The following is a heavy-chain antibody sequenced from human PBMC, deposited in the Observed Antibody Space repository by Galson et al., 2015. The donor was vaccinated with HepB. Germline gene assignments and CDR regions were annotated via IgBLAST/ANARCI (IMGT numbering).Heavy chain of an antibody. D-gene: IGHD6-19*01. CDR3: ARDWTQQWLVGNNWFDP. CDR2: ISAYNGNT. J-gene: IGHJ5*02. V-gene: IGHV1-18*04. CDR1: GYTFTSYG. Sequence: SVKVSCKASGYTFTSYGISWVRQAPGQGLEWMGWISAYNGNTNYAQKLQGRVTMTTDTSTSTAYMELRSLRSDDTAVYYCARDWTQQWLVGNNWFDPWGQGTLVTVSS.